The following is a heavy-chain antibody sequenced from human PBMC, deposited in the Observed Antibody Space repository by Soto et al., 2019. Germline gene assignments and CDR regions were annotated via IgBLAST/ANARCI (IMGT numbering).Heavy chain of an antibody. CDR3: AKALQLGGRYFDWLLPIDY. CDR1: GFTFDDYA. J-gene: IGHJ4*02. CDR2: ISWNSGSI. V-gene: IGHV3-9*01. Sequence: SLRLSCAASGFTFDDYAMHWVRQAPGKGLEWVSGISWNSGSIGYADSVKGRFTISRDNAKNSLYLQMNSLRAEDTALFYCAKALQLGGRYFDWLLPIDYWGQGTLVTVSS. D-gene: IGHD3-9*01.